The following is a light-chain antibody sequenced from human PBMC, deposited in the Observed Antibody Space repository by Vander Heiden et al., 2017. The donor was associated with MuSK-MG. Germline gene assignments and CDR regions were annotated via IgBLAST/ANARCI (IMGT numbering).Light chain of an antibody. CDR2: ADN. CDR1: PSNIASNS. V-gene: IGLV1-44*01. J-gene: IGLJ3*02. Sequence: QSVLIQPPSASGTPGQRVTISCSGGPSNIASNSVNWYRQFPGAAPKLLVYADNRRPSGVPDRFSGSKSGTSASLAISGLQPDDEAEYHCAVWDDTLNGPVFGGGTKLTVL. CDR3: AVWDDTLNGPV.